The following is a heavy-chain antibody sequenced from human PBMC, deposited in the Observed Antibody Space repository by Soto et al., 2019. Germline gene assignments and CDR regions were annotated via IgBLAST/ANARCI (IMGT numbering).Heavy chain of an antibody. J-gene: IGHJ6*02. CDR1: GYSFTNYG. CDR2: IRAYSGNT. Sequence: ASVKVSCTASGYSFTNYGITWVRRSPVQGLEWLGWIRAYSGNTIYAQRFQGRVTRTTDTSTNTAYMDLRSLRSDDTAVYYCAKDHFSRNREPLNYYYYGMDVWGQGTTVTVYS. V-gene: IGHV1-18*01. D-gene: IGHD3-3*02. CDR3: AKDHFSRNREPLNYYYYGMDV.